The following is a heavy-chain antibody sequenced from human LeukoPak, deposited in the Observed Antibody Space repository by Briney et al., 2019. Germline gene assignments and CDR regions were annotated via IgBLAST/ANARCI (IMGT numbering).Heavy chain of an antibody. D-gene: IGHD3-10*01. Sequence: GGSLRLSCAASGFTFSSYWMSWVRQAPGKGLEWVANIKQDGSEKYYVDSVKGRFTISRDNAKNSLYLQMNSLRAEDTAVYYCARALTMVRGVKGGSGWYFDYWGQGTLVTVSS. CDR2: IKQDGSEK. J-gene: IGHJ4*02. CDR3: ARALTMVRGVKGGSGWYFDY. V-gene: IGHV3-7*01. CDR1: GFTFSSYW.